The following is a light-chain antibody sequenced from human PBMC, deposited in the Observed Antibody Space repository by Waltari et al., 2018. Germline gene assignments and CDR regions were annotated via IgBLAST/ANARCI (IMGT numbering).Light chain of an antibody. CDR2: EVY. CDR3: CSNAGTLAWV. J-gene: IGLJ3*02. Sequence: QSTLTQPRSVSGSPGQSVPIPCTGTSTDAAIYNRPSRYQQPPGPAPRPIIYEVYNRPSGVPDRFSGSKSGNTASLTISGLQAEDEADYYCCSNAGTLAWVFAGGTKLTVL. CDR1: STDAAIYNR. V-gene: IGLV2-11*01.